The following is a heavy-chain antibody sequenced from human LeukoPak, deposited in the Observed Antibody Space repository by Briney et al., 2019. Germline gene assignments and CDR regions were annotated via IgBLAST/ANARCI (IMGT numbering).Heavy chain of an antibody. CDR2: ISGSGGSK. D-gene: IGHD2-21*02. Sequence: GGSLRLSCAASGFTFSSYAMSWVRQAPGKGLEWVSGISGSGGSKYYADSVKGRFTISRHNSKNTLSLQMNSLRADDTAVYYCAKDCCGGDWSDAFDIWGQGTIVTVS. CDR3: AKDCCGGDWSDAFDI. J-gene: IGHJ3*02. V-gene: IGHV3-23*01. CDR1: GFTFSSYA.